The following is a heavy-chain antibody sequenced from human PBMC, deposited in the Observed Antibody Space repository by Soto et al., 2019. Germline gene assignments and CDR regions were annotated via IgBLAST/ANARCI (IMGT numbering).Heavy chain of an antibody. CDR2: SYHNGNT. CDR3: ARRGGRSSAFKVTSFDS. Sequence: SETLSLTCTVFGDSISSPIWWSWVRQPPGKGLEWIGESYHNGNTHYNPSFKSRVTVSVDKSQNQFSLKLDSVTAADTAMYYCARRGGRSSAFKVTSFDSWRHGALVTVSS. D-gene: IGHD3-16*01. V-gene: IGHV4-4*02. CDR1: GDSISSPIW. J-gene: IGHJ4*01.